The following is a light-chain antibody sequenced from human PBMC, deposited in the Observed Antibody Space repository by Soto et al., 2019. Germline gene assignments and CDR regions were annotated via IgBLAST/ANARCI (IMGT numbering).Light chain of an antibody. Sequence: EIVLTQSPGTLSLSPGERVTLSCRASQSVRSNFLAWYQQRPGQAPRLLIYGASSRATGIPDRFSGSGSGTDFTLTISRLEPEDFAVYYCQQYGSSPPEYTFGQGTRLEIK. CDR3: QQYGSSPPEYT. V-gene: IGKV3-20*01. J-gene: IGKJ5*01. CDR2: GAS. CDR1: QSVRSNF.